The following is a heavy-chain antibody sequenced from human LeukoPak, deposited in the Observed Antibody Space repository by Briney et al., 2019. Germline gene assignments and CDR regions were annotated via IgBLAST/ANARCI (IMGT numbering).Heavy chain of an antibody. V-gene: IGHV3-30-3*01. J-gene: IGHJ5*02. CDR3: AREAVTTLGGWFDP. CDR2: ISYDGSNK. D-gene: IGHD4-11*01. CDR1: GFTFSSYA. Sequence: GGSLRLSCAASGFTFSSYAMHWVLQAPGKGLEWVAVISYDGSNKYYADSVKGRFTISRDNSKNTLYLQMNSLRAEDTAVYYCAREAVTTLGGWFDPWGQGTLVTVSS.